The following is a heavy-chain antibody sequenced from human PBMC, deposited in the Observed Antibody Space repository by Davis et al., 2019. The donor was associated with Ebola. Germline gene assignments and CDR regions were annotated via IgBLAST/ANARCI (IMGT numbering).Heavy chain of an antibody. CDR3: ARDTLDIISLYFDY. V-gene: IGHV3-30-3*01. D-gene: IGHD3-9*01. Sequence: PGGSLRLSCAASGFTFSSYAMHWVRQAPGKGLEWVAVISYDGSNKYYADSVKGRFTISRDNSKNTLYLQMISLRAEDTAVYFCARDTLDIISLYFDYWGQGTLVTVSS. CDR1: GFTFSSYA. J-gene: IGHJ4*02. CDR2: ISYDGSNK.